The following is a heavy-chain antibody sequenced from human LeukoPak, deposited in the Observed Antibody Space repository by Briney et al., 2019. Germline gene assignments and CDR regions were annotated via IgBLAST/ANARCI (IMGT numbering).Heavy chain of an antibody. D-gene: IGHD3-22*01. V-gene: IGHV3-23*01. CDR1: GFTFRNYG. CDR2: ISGSGGST. CDR3: AKVENCYDSSGYNKPFDY. J-gene: IGHJ4*02. Sequence: GGSLRLSCAVSGFTFRNYGMTWVRQAPGKGLEWVSGISGSGGSTYYADSVKGRFTISRDNSKNTLYLQMNSLRAEDTAVYYCAKVENCYDSSGYNKPFDYWGQGTLVTVSS.